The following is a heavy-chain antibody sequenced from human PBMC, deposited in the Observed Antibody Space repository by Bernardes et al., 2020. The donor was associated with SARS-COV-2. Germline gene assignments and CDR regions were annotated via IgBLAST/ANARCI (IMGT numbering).Heavy chain of an antibody. D-gene: IGHD3-3*01. J-gene: IGHJ1*01. CDR3: ARHPLYYDCWREEKCFQH. Sequence: GGSLRLSCAASGFTFSSYSMNWVRQAPGKGLEWVSSISSSSSYIYYADSVKGRFTISRDNAKNSLYLQMNSLRAEDTAVYYCARHPLYYDCWREEKCFQHWGQGTLVTVSS. CDR2: ISSSSSYI. V-gene: IGHV3-21*04. CDR1: GFTFSSYS.